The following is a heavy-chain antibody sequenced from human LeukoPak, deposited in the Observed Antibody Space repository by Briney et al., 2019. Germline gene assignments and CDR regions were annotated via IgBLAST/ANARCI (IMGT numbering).Heavy chain of an antibody. J-gene: IGHJ4*02. CDR3: AKDGGGWYSSGWYYFDY. V-gene: IGHV3-23*01. CDR2: ISGSGGST. Sequence: GGSLRLSCAASGFTFSNYAMSWVGQAPGKGLEWVSAISGSGGSTYYADSVKGRFTISRGNSKNTLYLQMNSLRAEDTAVYYCAKDGGGWYSSGWYYFDYWGQGTLVTVSS. CDR1: GFTFSNYA. D-gene: IGHD6-19*01.